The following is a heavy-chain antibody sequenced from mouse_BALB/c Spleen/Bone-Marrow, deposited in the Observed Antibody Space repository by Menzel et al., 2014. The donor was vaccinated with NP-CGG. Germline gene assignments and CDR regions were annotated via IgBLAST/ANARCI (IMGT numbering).Heavy chain of an antibody. Sequence: EVQLQQSGPELVKPGASVKMSYKASGYTFTSNIINWVKQKPGQGLEWIGYINPFNDVTKYNEKLKGKATLTSDMSSNTAYMELSSLTSEDSAVYYCAKAAYYDYDGRAMDYWGQGTSVIVSS. CDR3: AKAAYYDYDGRAMDY. CDR1: GYTFTSNI. J-gene: IGHJ4*01. CDR2: INPFNDVT. D-gene: IGHD2-4*01. V-gene: IGHV1-14*01.